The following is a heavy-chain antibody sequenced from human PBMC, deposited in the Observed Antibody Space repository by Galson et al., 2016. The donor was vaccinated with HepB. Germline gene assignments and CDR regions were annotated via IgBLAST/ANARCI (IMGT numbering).Heavy chain of an antibody. CDR3: ARDCSGGACYYFDY. J-gene: IGHJ4*02. CDR1: GFTFSRSG. Sequence: SLRLSCAASGFTFSRSGMHWVRQAPGKGLEWVAAIWYDGSNKYYPDSVKGRFTVSRDNSRNTVHLQMNSLRVEDTAVYYCARDCSGGACYYFDYWGQGSLFTVSS. CDR2: IWYDGSNK. V-gene: IGHV3-33*01. D-gene: IGHD2-15*01.